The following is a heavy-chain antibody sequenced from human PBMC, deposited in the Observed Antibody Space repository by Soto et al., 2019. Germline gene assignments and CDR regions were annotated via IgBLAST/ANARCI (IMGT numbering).Heavy chain of an antibody. CDR3: AASIFYYGMDV. CDR1: GYTFTNYW. Sequence: GETLKISCKGSGYTFTNYWIGWVRQMPGKGLEWMGIIYPGDSDTKYNPSFQGQVTISADKSITTTYLQWSSLKASDTAIYYCAASIFYYGMDVWGQGTTVTVSS. V-gene: IGHV5-51*01. J-gene: IGHJ6*02. CDR2: IYPGDSDT.